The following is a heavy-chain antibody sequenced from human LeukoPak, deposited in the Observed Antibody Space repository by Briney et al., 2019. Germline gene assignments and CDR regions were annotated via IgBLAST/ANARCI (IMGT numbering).Heavy chain of an antibody. CDR2: IKQDGSET. D-gene: IGHD3-10*01. CDR3: ARDPRSGIY. J-gene: IGHJ4*02. Sequence: GGSLRLSCAASGFTFSSYWMSWVRPAPGKGLEWVANIKQDGSETYYVDSVKGRFTISRDNAKNSLSLQMNSLRAEDTAVYYCARDPRSGIYWGQGTLVTVSS. CDR1: GFTFSSYW. V-gene: IGHV3-7*01.